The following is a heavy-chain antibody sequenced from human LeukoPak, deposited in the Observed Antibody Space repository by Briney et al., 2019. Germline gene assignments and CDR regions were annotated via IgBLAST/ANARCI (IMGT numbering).Heavy chain of an antibody. CDR2: IYYTGNT. CDR1: GYSISSSNW. V-gene: IGHV4-28*01. Sequence: SDTLSLTCAVSGYSISSSNWWGWIRQPPGKGLEWIGYIYYTGNTYYNASLKSQVSISIDTSKNQFSLKLTSVTAADTSVYYCARQTGSGLFILPGGQGTLVTVSS. J-gene: IGHJ4*02. CDR3: ARQTGSGLFILP. D-gene: IGHD3/OR15-3a*01.